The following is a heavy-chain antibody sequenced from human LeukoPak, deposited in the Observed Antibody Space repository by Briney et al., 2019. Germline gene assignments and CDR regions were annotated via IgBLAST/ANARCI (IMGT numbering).Heavy chain of an antibody. CDR2: IYTSGGT. J-gene: IGHJ4*02. CDR1: GGSIGSYY. V-gene: IGHV4-4*07. CDR3: ARGVFYYDTSGRGYYFDY. D-gene: IGHD3-22*01. Sequence: SETLSLTCTVSGGSIGSYYWSWIRQPAGKGLEWIGRIYTSGGTVYNPSLKSRATMSVDTSKNQFSLKLSSVTAADTAVYYCARGVFYYDTSGRGYYFDYWGQGTLVTVSS.